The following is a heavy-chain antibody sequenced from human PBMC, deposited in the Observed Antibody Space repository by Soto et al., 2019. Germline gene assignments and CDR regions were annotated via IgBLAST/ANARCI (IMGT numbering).Heavy chain of an antibody. V-gene: IGHV3-21*01. Sequence: EVQLVESGGGLVKPGGSLRLSCAASGFTFSSYSMNWVRQAPGKGLEWVSSISSSSSYIYYADSVKGRFTISRDNAKNSLYLQMNSLRAEDTAVYHCARDFGEYGVEGATYGMDVWGQGTTVTVSS. CDR1: GFTFSSYS. J-gene: IGHJ6*02. D-gene: IGHD3-3*01. CDR3: ARDFGEYGVEGATYGMDV. CDR2: ISSSSSYI.